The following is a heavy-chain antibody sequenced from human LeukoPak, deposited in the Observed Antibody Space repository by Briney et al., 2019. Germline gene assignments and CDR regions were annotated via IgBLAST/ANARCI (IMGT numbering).Heavy chain of an antibody. Sequence: GSSVKVSCKTSGGTFSSYAISWVRQAPGQGLEWMGGIIPIFDTANYARKFQGRVTITADESTSTAYMELSSLRSEDTALYYCARDGGIRYFDWLLSGWFDPWGQGTLVTVSS. D-gene: IGHD3-9*01. J-gene: IGHJ5*02. CDR3: ARDGGIRYFDWLLSGWFDP. CDR1: GGTFSSYA. CDR2: IIPIFDTA. V-gene: IGHV1-69*01.